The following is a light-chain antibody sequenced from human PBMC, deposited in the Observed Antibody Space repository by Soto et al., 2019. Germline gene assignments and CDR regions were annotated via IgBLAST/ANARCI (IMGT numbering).Light chain of an antibody. Sequence: EIVLTQSPATLSLSPVERATLSCMASQSVSSYLAWYQQKPGQAPRLLIYDASNRATGIPARFSGSGSGTDFTLTISSLEPEDFAVYYCQQYGSSPLTFGGGTKVDIK. J-gene: IGKJ4*01. CDR1: QSVSSY. CDR3: QQYGSSPLT. CDR2: DAS. V-gene: IGKV3-11*01.